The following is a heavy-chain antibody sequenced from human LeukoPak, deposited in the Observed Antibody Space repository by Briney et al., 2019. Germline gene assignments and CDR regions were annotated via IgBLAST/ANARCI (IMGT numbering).Heavy chain of an antibody. J-gene: IGHJ4*02. Sequence: GGSLRLSCAASGFKFRSYGMHWVRQAPGKGLEWVSTISGSGGNTYYADSVKGRFTISRDTSKNTLYLQMNSPRAEDTAVYYCAKDMYYDSSGPVFDYWGQGTLVTVSS. CDR3: AKDMYYDSSGPVFDY. CDR1: GFKFRSYG. D-gene: IGHD3-22*01. V-gene: IGHV3-23*01. CDR2: ISGSGGNT.